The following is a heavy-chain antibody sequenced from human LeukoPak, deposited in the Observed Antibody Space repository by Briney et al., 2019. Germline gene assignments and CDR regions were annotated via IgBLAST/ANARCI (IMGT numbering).Heavy chain of an antibody. CDR1: RFTLSNFW. CDR3: TAATPDY. Sequence: GGSLRLSCAPSRFTLSNFWTTWVRPAPEEGLEWVANIKQDVDQRYYVHSVKGRLTISRDHAKNSLYLQMNSLRAEDTAVYYCTAATPDYWGQGTLVTVSS. D-gene: IGHD6-13*01. J-gene: IGHJ4*02. CDR2: IKQDVDQR. V-gene: IGHV3-7*02.